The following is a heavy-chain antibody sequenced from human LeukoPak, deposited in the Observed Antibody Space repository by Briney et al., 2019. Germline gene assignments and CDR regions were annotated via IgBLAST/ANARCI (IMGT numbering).Heavy chain of an antibody. Sequence: GGSLRLSCAASGFTFSSYAMSWVRQAPGKGMEWVSAISGSGGSTYYADSVKGRFTISRDNSKNTLYLQMNSLRAEDTAVYYCAKGGVDTAMVTVYYYYGMDVWGQGTTVTVSS. CDR2: ISGSGGST. CDR3: AKGGVDTAMVTVYYYYGMDV. V-gene: IGHV3-23*01. J-gene: IGHJ6*02. D-gene: IGHD5-18*01. CDR1: GFTFSSYA.